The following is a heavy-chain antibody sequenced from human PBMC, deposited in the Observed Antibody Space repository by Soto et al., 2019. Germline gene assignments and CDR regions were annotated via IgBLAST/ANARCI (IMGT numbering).Heavy chain of an antibody. D-gene: IGHD3-3*01. J-gene: IGHJ4*02. Sequence: GGSLRLSCTASGFTFGDYAMSWFRQAPGKGLEWVGFIRSKAYGGTTEYAASVKGRFTISRDDSKSIAYLQMNSLKTEDTAVYYCTREFPDFWSGFEVAYWGQGTLVTVS. CDR2: IRSKAYGGTT. CDR3: TREFPDFWSGFEVAY. CDR1: GFTFGDYA. V-gene: IGHV3-49*03.